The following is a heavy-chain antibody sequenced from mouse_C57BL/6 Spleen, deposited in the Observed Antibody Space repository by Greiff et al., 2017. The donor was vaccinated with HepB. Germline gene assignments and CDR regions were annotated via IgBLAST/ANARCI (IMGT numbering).Heavy chain of an antibody. CDR1: GYTFTSYW. Sequence: QVQLKQPGAELVKPGASVKLSCKASGYTFTSYWMQWVKQRPGQGLEWIGEIDPSDSYTNYNQKFKGKATLTVDTSSSTAYMQLSSLTSEDSAVYYCAALLPRYAMDYWGQGTSVTVSS. V-gene: IGHV1-50*01. D-gene: IGHD2-1*01. J-gene: IGHJ4*01. CDR2: IDPSDSYT. CDR3: AALLPRYAMDY.